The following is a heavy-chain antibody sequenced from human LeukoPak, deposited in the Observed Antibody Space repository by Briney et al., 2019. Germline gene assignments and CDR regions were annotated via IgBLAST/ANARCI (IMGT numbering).Heavy chain of an antibody. CDR1: GYTFTSYY. J-gene: IGHJ6*02. Sequence: GASVKVSCKASGYTFTSYYMHSVRQAPGQGLEWMGIINPSGGSTSYAQKFQGRVTMTRGTSTSTVYMELSSLRSEDTAVYYCARKAIWAMMEVDYGMDVWGQGTTVTVSS. CDR2: INPSGGST. CDR3: ARKAIWAMMEVDYGMDV. V-gene: IGHV1-46*01. D-gene: IGHD3-22*01.